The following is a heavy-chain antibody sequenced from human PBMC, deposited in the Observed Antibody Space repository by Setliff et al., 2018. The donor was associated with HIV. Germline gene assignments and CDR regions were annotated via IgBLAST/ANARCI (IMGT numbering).Heavy chain of an antibody. J-gene: IGHJ5*02. CDR3: ARATGAADL. CDR2: IIPIFGTA. CDR1: GFTFNHYA. Sequence: ASVKVSCKASGFTFNHYALSWVRQAPGQGLEWMGGIIPIFGTANYAQKFQGRVTITTDESTSTAYMELRSLRSDDTAVYYCARATGAADLWGQGTKVTVSS. V-gene: IGHV1-69*05. D-gene: IGHD6-13*01.